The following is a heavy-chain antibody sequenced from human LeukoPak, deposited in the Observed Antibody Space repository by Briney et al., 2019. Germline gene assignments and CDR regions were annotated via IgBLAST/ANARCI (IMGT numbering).Heavy chain of an antibody. J-gene: IGHJ4*02. D-gene: IGHD1-26*01. CDR1: GDSISSTSYY. V-gene: IGHV4-39*01. CDR2: VYYSGST. Sequence: SETLSLTCTVSGDSISSTSYYWGWVRQPPGKGLEWIVSVYYSGSTYYNPSLQSRVTISVDTSKNQFSLKVSSVTAADTAVYYCARHWDKFDYWGQGTLVTVSS. CDR3: ARHWDKFDY.